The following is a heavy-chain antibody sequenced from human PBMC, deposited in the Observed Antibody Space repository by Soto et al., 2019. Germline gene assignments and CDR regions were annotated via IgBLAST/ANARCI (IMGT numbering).Heavy chain of an antibody. CDR2: VSYSGST. J-gene: IGHJ5*02. D-gene: IGHD6-19*01. CDR1: GGAIGGYY. V-gene: IGHV4-59*08. CDR3: ARRGSDGGWFFFGP. Sequence: SETLSLTCSLSGGAIGGYYWSWIRQPPGKALEWIGYVSYSGSTAYHPSLKSRVSISIDTSKNQFSLKMISVTAADTAVYYCARRGSDGGWFFFGPWGGVALVT.